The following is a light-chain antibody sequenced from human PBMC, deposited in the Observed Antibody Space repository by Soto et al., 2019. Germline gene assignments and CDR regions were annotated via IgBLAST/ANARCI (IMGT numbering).Light chain of an antibody. CDR3: QKYYSALFT. V-gene: IGKV1-27*01. J-gene: IGKJ5*01. CDR1: QGIGNN. CDR2: GAS. Sequence: DIPMTQSPSSLSASVGDRVTITCRASQGIGNNLAWYQQKPGEVPNLLIYGASTLQSGVPSRFSGSGSGTDFTLTIGSLQPEDVATYYCQKYYSALFTFGQGTRLEIK.